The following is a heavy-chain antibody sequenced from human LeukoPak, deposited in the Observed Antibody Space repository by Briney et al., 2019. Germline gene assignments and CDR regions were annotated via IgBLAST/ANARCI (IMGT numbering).Heavy chain of an antibody. V-gene: IGHV3-7*04. Sequence: GGSLRLSCAASGFTFSNYWMNWVRQAPGKGLEWVANINQDGSEKYYVDSMKGRFTISRDNAKNSLYLQMNSLRAEDTAVYYCARGTLTPGLDYWGQGTLVTVSS. CDR1: GFTFSNYW. J-gene: IGHJ4*02. CDR2: INQDGSEK. CDR3: ARGTLTPGLDY. D-gene: IGHD4-17*01.